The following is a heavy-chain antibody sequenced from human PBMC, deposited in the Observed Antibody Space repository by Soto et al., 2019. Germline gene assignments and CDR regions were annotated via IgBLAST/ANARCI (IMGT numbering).Heavy chain of an antibody. CDR3: ARLPQNTTYHGMDA. J-gene: IGHJ6*02. V-gene: IGHV5-51*01. CDR2: ICPSDSDT. CDR1: GYSFSTFC. Sequence: PGESLKLSCTGSGYSFSTFCIGWVRQKPGKGLEWMGIICPSDSDTRYSPSFPGQVTFSADKPSRPAYLQWSSLTAPDSATYYCARLPQNTTYHGMDAWGQGPKVTFSS.